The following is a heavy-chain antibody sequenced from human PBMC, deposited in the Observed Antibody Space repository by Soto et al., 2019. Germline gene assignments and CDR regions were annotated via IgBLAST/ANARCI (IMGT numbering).Heavy chain of an antibody. D-gene: IGHD3-9*01. CDR2: IDWDDDK. V-gene: IGHV2-70*11. CDR3: ARMGQYYDILTGYWSGYYFDY. CDR1: GFSLSTSGMC. Sequence: SGPTLVNPTQTLTLTCTFSGFSLSTSGMCVSWIRQPPGKALEWLARIDWDDDKYYSTSLKTRLTISKDTSKNQVVLTMTNMDPVYTATYYCARMGQYYDILTGYWSGYYFDYWGQ. J-gene: IGHJ4*02.